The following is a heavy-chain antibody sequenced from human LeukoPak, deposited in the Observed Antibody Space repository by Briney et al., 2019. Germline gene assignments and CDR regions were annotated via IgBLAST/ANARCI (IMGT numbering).Heavy chain of an antibody. V-gene: IGHV4-39*01. CDR2: IYYTGSA. J-gene: IGHJ4*02. CDR3: ASSSSGWLY. Sequence: SETLSLTCTVSGGSINSSDYYWGWLRQPPGKGLEWIGSIYYTGSAYYNPSLKSRVTISVDTSKNQFFLRLRSVTAADTVVYYCASSSSGWLYWGQGTLVTVSS. D-gene: IGHD6-19*01. CDR1: GGSINSSDYY.